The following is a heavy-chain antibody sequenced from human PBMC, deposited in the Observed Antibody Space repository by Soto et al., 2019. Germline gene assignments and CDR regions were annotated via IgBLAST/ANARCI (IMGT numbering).Heavy chain of an antibody. CDR3: ARSSITIFYYYGMDV. CDR2: IKQDGSEK. D-gene: IGHD3-3*01. V-gene: IGHV3-7*03. Sequence: TGGSLRLSCAASGFTFSSYWMSWVRQAPGKGLEWVANIKQDGSEKYYVDSVKGRFTISRDNAKNSLYLQMNSLRAEDTAVYYCARSSITIFYYYGMDVWGQGTTVTVSS. J-gene: IGHJ6*02. CDR1: GFTFSSYW.